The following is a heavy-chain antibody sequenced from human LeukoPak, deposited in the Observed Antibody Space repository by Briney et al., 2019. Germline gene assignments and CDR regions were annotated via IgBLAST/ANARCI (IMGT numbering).Heavy chain of an antibody. J-gene: IGHJ4*02. CDR3: AREPSGWYVDY. CDR1: GFTFSSYW. V-gene: IGHV3-74*01. Sequence: AGGSLRLSCAASGFTFSSYWMHWVRQAPGKGLVWVSRINSDGSSTSYADSVKGRFTISRDNAKTSVYLQMTSLRAEDTAVYYCAREPSGWYVDYWGQGTLVTVSS. CDR2: INSDGSST. D-gene: IGHD6-19*01.